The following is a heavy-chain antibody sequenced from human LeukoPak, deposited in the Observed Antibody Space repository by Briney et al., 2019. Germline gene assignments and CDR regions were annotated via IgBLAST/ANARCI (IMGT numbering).Heavy chain of an antibody. J-gene: IGHJ4*02. CDR1: GGSISSYY. Sequence: KPSETLSLTCTVSGGSISSYYWSWIRQPPGKGLEWIGYIYYSGSTNYNPSLKSRVTISVDTSKNQFSLKLSSVTAANTAVYYCARVGKGYSYAYFDYWGQGTLVTVSS. CDR2: IYYSGST. D-gene: IGHD5-18*01. V-gene: IGHV4-59*01. CDR3: ARVGKGYSYAYFDY.